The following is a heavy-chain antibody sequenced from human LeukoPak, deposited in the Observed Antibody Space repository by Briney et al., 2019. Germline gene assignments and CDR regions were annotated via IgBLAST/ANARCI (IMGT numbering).Heavy chain of an antibody. Sequence: NPSETLSLTCAVYGGSFSGYYWSWIRQPPGKGLEWIGEINHSGSTNYNPSLKSRVTISVDTSKNQFSLKLSSVTAADTAVYYCARKGAWDYYDFWSGYSDTKSSRPYYFDYWGQGTLVTVSS. D-gene: IGHD3-3*01. CDR3: ARKGAWDYYDFWSGYSDTKSSRPYYFDY. J-gene: IGHJ4*02. CDR2: INHSGST. V-gene: IGHV4-34*01. CDR1: GGSFSGYY.